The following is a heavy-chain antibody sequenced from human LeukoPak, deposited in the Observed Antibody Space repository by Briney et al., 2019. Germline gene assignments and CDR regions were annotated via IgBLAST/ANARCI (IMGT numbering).Heavy chain of an antibody. J-gene: IGHJ5*01. CDR1: GFTVSSNY. Sequence: PGGSLRLSCAASGFTVSSNYMSWVRQAPGKGLELVSVIYGGGSTKYADSVKGRFTISRDNPKNTLYLQMNSLRAEDTAVYYCVKAKAYSSGWCDSWGQGTLVTVSS. CDR3: VKAKAYSSGWCDS. V-gene: IGHV3-53*01. CDR2: IYGGGST. D-gene: IGHD6-25*01.